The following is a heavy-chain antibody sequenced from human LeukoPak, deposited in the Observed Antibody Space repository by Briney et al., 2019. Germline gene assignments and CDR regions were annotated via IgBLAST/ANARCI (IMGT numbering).Heavy chain of an antibody. CDR2: ISGNNDNP. D-gene: IGHD4-23*01. V-gene: IGHV1-18*01. CDR1: GYTFSKFG. Sequence: AAVKVSCKASGYTFSKFGIAWVRQAPGQGLEWMGWISGNNDNPQSAQDLQGRVTVTTDRSTSTAYMELRSLRHDDTAVYYCARGDGGNPWDAFDIWGRGTMVPVSS. J-gene: IGHJ3*02. CDR3: ARGDGGNPWDAFDI.